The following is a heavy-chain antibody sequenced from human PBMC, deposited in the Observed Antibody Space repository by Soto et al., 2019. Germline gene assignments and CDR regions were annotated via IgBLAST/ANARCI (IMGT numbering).Heavy chain of an antibody. D-gene: IGHD3-3*01. J-gene: IGHJ5*02. Sequence: QLQLQESGSGLVKPSQTLSLTCAVSGGSISSGGYSWSWIRQPPGKGLEWIGYIYHSGSTYYNPSLPSRVTIPVDRSKNQFSLQLCSVTAADTAVYYCARTYYDFWSGYYRWFDPWGQGTLVTVSS. V-gene: IGHV4-30-2*01. CDR3: ARTYYDFWSGYYRWFDP. CDR2: IYHSGST. CDR1: GGSISSGGYS.